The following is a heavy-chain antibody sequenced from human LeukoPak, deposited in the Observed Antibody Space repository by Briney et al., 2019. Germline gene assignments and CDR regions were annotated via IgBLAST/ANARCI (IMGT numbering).Heavy chain of an antibody. Sequence: SETLSLTCSVSDDSIAIYYWTWIRQPPGKGLEWIGYIDHTATPNYNPSLNSRVTISRDTSKNHFSLQLSSVTAADTAVYFCARGRVSSSTWHSTYYYYFYMDVWGKGTTVTVSS. V-gene: IGHV4-59*01. CDR3: ARGRVSSSTWHSTYYYYFYMDV. CDR1: DDSIAIYY. J-gene: IGHJ6*03. CDR2: IDHTATP. D-gene: IGHD4-11*01.